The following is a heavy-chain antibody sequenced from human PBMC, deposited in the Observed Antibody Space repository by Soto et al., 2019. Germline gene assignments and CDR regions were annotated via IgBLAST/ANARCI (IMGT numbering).Heavy chain of an antibody. CDR1: GFTFNNFG. J-gene: IGHJ4*02. V-gene: IGHV3-33*03. D-gene: IGHD3-22*01. Sequence: QVHLAESGGGVVQPGRSLRLSCAASGFTFNNFGMHWVRQAPGKGLEWLAVIWFDGSTTYYADSVKGRCTISRGNSKNTLYLEINSLRADDTAVYYCAKNHNYYDRSGHYYGDGGFDYWGQGTRVTVSS. CDR3: AKNHNYYDRSGHYYGDGGFDY. CDR2: IWFDGSTT.